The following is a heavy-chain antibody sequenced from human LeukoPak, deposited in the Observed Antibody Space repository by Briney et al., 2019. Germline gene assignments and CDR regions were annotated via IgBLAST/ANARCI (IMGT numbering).Heavy chain of an antibody. CDR1: GFTFSGSA. Sequence: GGSLRLSCAASGFTFSGSAMHWVRQASGKGLEWVGRIRCKANSYATAYAASVKGRFTISRDDLKNTAYLQMNSLKTEDTAVYYCTRHYLLGGGIAYFDYWGQGTLVTVSS. D-gene: IGHD2-15*01. V-gene: IGHV3-73*01. CDR3: TRHYLLGGGIAYFDY. CDR2: IRCKANSYAT. J-gene: IGHJ4*02.